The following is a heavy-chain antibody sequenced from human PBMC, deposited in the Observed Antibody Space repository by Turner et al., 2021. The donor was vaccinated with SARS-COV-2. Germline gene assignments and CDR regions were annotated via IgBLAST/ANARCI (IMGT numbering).Heavy chain of an antibody. CDR3: ASSSAYNNNWYLKH. CDR2: IYSGGST. D-gene: IGHD6-13*01. Sequence: EVQLVESGGGVVQPGGSLRLSCAASGFTVSSNYMSWVRQAPGKGLEWVSVIYSGGSTYYADSVKGRFTISRHNSKNTLYLQMNSLRAEDTAVYYCASSSAYNNNWYLKHWGQGTLVTVSS. J-gene: IGHJ4*02. CDR1: GFTVSSNY. V-gene: IGHV3-53*04.